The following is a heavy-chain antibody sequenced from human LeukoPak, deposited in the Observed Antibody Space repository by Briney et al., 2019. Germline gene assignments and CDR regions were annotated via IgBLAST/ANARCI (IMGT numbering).Heavy chain of an antibody. J-gene: IGHJ4*02. CDR1: GFIFSSYG. CDR2: IRYDGSKK. V-gene: IGHV3-30*02. Sequence: GGSLRLSCAASGFIFSSYGMHWVRQAPGKGLEWVAFIRYDGSKKYYADSVKGRFTISRDNAKNSLYLQMNSLRAEDTAVYYCARHVVAVGFDYWGQGTLVTVSS. D-gene: IGHD3-22*01. CDR3: ARHVVAVGFDY.